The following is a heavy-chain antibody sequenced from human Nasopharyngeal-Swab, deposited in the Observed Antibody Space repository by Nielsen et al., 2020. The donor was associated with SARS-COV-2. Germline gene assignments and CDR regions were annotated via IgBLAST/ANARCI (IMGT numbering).Heavy chain of an antibody. Sequence: WIRQPPGKGLEWIGYIYYSGSTYYNPSLKSRVTISVDTSKNQFSLKLSSVTAADTAVYYRARGIRTYDILTGYSLGYFDLWGRGTLVTVSS. V-gene: IGHV4-31*02. D-gene: IGHD3-9*01. CDR2: IYYSGST. J-gene: IGHJ2*01. CDR3: ARGIRTYDILTGYSLGYFDL.